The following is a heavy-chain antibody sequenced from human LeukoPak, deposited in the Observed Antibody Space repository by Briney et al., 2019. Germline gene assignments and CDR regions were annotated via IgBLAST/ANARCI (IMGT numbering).Heavy chain of an antibody. CDR2: ISPDGSQT. Sequence: PGGSLRLSCAASGFSLSNYWMHRVRQAPGKGLMWVSQISPDGSQTFYADSVKGRFTISRDNAKNTLFLQMDSLRAEDTALYYCVRSLRSADFWGQGTLVTVSS. J-gene: IGHJ4*02. CDR1: GFSLSNYW. V-gene: IGHV3-74*01. CDR3: VRSLRSADF.